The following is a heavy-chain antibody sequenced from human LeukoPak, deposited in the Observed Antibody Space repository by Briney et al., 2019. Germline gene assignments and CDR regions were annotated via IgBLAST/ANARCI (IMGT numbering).Heavy chain of an antibody. CDR2: IHYTGST. Sequence: SETLPLTCTVSGGSISAYYWSWIRQSPGKGVEWIGYIHYTGSTNHNPSLKSRVTISVDSSKNQFSLKLRSVTAADTAVYCCARDNHGEGLGVFDYWGQGTLVTVSS. CDR3: ARDNHGEGLGVFDY. J-gene: IGHJ4*02. V-gene: IGHV4-59*01. CDR1: GGSISAYY. D-gene: IGHD2-8*01.